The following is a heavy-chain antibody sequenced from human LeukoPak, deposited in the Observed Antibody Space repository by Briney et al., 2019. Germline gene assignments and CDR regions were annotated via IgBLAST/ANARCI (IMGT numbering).Heavy chain of an antibody. CDR2: ISPYNGNT. Sequence: GASVNVSCKTSVYTFTTYGIGWVRQAPGQGLEWMGWISPYNGNTNYAQKLQGRVTMTTDTSTSTAYMELRSLRSDDTAVYYCARGWDSGSYYVSWGQGTLVTVSS. J-gene: IGHJ4*02. CDR1: VYTFTTYG. V-gene: IGHV1-18*01. D-gene: IGHD1-26*01. CDR3: ARGWDSGSYYVS.